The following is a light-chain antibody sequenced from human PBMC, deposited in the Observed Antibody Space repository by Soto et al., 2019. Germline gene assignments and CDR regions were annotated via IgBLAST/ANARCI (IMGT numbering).Light chain of an antibody. CDR3: LSYDSSLSGVV. CDR2: RNS. J-gene: IGLJ2*01. V-gene: IGLV1-40*01. CDR1: SSNIGAGYG. Sequence: QSVLTQPPSVSGAPGQRVNISCTGSSSNIGAGYGVHWYQQLPGTAPKLLIYRNSDRPSGVPDRFSGSKSGTSASLAITGLQAEDEADYYCLSYDSSLSGVVFGGGTKVTVL.